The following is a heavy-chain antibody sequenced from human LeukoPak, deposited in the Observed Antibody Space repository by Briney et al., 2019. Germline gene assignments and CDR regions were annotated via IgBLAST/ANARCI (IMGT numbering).Heavy chain of an antibody. V-gene: IGHV3-7*01. Sequence: PGGSLRLSCAASGFTFSSYGMHWVRQAPGKGLEWVANIKQDGSEKDYVDALKGRFTISRDNAKNSLYLQMNSLRAEDTAVYYCARWLELMRNFDWWGQGTLVTVCS. D-gene: IGHD5-24*01. CDR1: GFTFSSYG. CDR3: ARWLELMRNFDW. CDR2: IKQDGSEK. J-gene: IGHJ4*02.